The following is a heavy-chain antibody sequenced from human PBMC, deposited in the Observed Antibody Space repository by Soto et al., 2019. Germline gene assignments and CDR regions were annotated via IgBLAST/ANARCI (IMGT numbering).Heavy chain of an antibody. D-gene: IGHD3-22*01. CDR2: IYPGDSDT. CDR3: ARHSLGGYYHIDQVTREYDY. CDR1: GYSFTSYW. J-gene: IGHJ4*02. Sequence: ASVKVSCKGSGYSFTSYWIGWVRQMPGKGLEWMGIIYPGDSDTRYSPSFQGQVTISADKSISTAYLQWSSLKASDTAMYYCARHSLGGYYHIDQVTREYDYWGQGTLVTVSS. V-gene: IGHV5-51*01.